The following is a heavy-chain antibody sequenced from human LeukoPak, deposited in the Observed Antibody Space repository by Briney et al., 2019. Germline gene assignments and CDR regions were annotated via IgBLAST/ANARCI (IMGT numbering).Heavy chain of an antibody. CDR2: ISSSGSTI. CDR3: AELGITMIGGV. J-gene: IGHJ6*04. D-gene: IGHD3-10*02. Sequence: GGSLRLSCAASGFTFSSYTMSWVRQAPGKGLEWVSYISSSGSTIYYADSVKGRFTISRDNAKNSLYLQMNSLRAEDTAVYYCAELGITMIGGVWGKGTTVTISS. CDR1: GFTFSSYT. V-gene: IGHV3-48*04.